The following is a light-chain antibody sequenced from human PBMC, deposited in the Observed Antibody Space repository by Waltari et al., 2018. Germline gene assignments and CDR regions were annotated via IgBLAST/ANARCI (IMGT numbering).Light chain of an antibody. CDR1: QSVSSN. Sequence: EIVMTQSPATLSVSPGETATLSCRASQSVSSNVAWYQKKPGQAPRLLIYDASTRAPSIPARFRGSGSGTKFTLTISSLQSEDFAVYYCQQYNRWPPITFGHGTRLEI. V-gene: IGKV3-15*01. CDR3: QQYNRWPPIT. J-gene: IGKJ5*01. CDR2: DAS.